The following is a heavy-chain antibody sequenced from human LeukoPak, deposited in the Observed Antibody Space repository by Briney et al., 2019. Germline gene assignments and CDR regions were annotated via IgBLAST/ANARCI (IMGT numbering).Heavy chain of an antibody. CDR3: AXDTRDILTGLAWFDP. CDR1: GDSISSGGYY. CDR2: IYYSGST. J-gene: IGHJ5*02. Sequence: SETLSLTCTVSGDSISSGGYYWSWIRQPPGKGLEWIGYIYYSGSTYYNPSLKSRVTISVDTSKNHFSLKLSSVTAADTAVYYCAXDTRDILTGLAWFDPWGQGTLVTVSS. V-gene: IGHV4-31*03. D-gene: IGHD3-9*01.